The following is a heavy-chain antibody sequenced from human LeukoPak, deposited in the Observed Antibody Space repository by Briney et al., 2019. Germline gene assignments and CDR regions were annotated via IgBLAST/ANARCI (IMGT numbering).Heavy chain of an antibody. CDR2: ISAYNGKT. D-gene: IGHD1-26*01. CDR3: ARGVGATDPPIDY. J-gene: IGHJ4*01. Sequence: ASVKVSCKASGYTFTSYGISWVRQAPGQGLEWMGWISAYNGKTNYAQKLQGRVTTTTDTSTSTAYIELRSLRSDDTALYYCARGVGATDPPIDYWGHGTLVTVSS. V-gene: IGHV1-18*01. CDR1: GYTFTSYG.